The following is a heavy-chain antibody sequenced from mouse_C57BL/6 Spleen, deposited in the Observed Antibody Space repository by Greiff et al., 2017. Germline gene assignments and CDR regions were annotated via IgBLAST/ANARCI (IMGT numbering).Heavy chain of an antibody. CDR1: GYAFTNYL. CDR3: ARSGADGYYVWYFDV. Sequence: LEESGAELVRPGTSVKVSCKASGYAFTNYLIEWVKQRPGQGLEWIGVINPGSGGTNYNEKFKGKATLTADKSSSTAYMQLSSLTSEDSAVYFCARSGADGYYVWYFDVWGTGTTVTVSS. CDR2: INPGSGGT. J-gene: IGHJ1*03. D-gene: IGHD2-3*01. V-gene: IGHV1-54*01.